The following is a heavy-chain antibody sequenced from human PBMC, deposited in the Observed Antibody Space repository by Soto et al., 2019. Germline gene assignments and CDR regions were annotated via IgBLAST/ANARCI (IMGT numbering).Heavy chain of an antibody. CDR2: MSYDGGDT. D-gene: IGHD3-22*01. Sequence: GGSLRLSCVVSGFIFSNNCMHGVRQTPGKGLEWVAFMSYDGGDTFYADSVKGRFTISRDNAKNSLYLQMNSLRAEDTAVYYCARDLAPYYYDSSGYFDYWGQGTLVTVSS. CDR1: GFIFSNNC. V-gene: IGHV3-33*08. CDR3: ARDLAPYYYDSSGYFDY. J-gene: IGHJ4*02.